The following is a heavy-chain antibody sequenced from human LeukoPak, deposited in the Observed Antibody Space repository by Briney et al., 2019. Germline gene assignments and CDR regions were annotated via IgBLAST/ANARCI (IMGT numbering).Heavy chain of an antibody. CDR3: ARGGLYYYDSSGPYKSVAFDI. CDR2: ISYDGSNK. D-gene: IGHD3-22*01. CDR1: GFTFSSYA. Sequence: GGSLRLSCAASGFTFSSYAMHWVRQAPGKGLEWVAVISYDGSNKYYADSVKGRFTISRDNAKNSLYLQMNSLRAEDTAVYYCARGGLYYYDSSGPYKSVAFDIWGQGTMVTVSS. J-gene: IGHJ3*02. V-gene: IGHV3-30-3*01.